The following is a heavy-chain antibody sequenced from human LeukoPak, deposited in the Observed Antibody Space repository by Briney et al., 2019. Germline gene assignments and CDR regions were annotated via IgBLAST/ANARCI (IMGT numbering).Heavy chain of an antibody. CDR1: GGSISSYY. CDR3: ARGGTTSFSY. Sequence: SETLSLTCTVSGGSISSYYWSWIRHPPGQGLEWIGYIYDSGSTNYSPSLKSRVTISIDTPKNQFSLRLSSVTAADTAIYYCARGGTTSFSYWGQGTLVTVSS. J-gene: IGHJ4*02. V-gene: IGHV4-59*01. D-gene: IGHD2-2*01. CDR2: IYDSGST.